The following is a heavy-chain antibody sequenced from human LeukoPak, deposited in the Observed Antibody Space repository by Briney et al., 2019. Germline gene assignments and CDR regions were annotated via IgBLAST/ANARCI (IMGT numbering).Heavy chain of an antibody. CDR2: IYYGGST. D-gene: IGHD3-16*02. V-gene: IGHV4-31*03. CDR3: ARDNGRYGMDV. CDR1: GGSISSGGYY. Sequence: PSETLSLTCTVSGGSISSGGYYWSWIRQHPGKGLEWIGYIYYGGSTYYNPPLKSRVTISVDTSKNQFSLKLSSVTAADTAVYYCARDNGRYGMDVWGQGTTVTVSS. J-gene: IGHJ6*02.